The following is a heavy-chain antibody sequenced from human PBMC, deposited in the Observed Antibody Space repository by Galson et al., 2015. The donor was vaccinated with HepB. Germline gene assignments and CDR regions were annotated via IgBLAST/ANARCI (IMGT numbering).Heavy chain of an antibody. V-gene: IGHV3-30*04. J-gene: IGHJ4*02. CDR3: AREAKQYYYGSGSYYSH. Sequence: SLRLSCAASGFTFSSYAMHWVRQAPGKGLEWVAVISYDGRTKYYADSVKGRFTFSRDNSKNRLYLQMNSLRAEDTAVYYCAREAKQYYYGSGSYYSHWGQGTLVTVSS. D-gene: IGHD3-10*01. CDR2: ISYDGRTK. CDR1: GFTFSSYA.